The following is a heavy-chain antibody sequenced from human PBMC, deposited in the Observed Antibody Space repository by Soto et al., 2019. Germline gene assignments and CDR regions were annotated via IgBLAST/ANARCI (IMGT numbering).Heavy chain of an antibody. J-gene: IGHJ4*02. V-gene: IGHV4-34*01. CDR3: ARGLDYVVY. CDR2: INHSGST. CDR1: GGSLSGYY. Sequence: TSETLSLACTVYGGSLSGYYWNWIRQPPGKGLEWIGEINHSGSTNYNPSLKSRVTISVDTSKNQFSLKLSSVTAADTAVYYCARGLDYVVYWGQGTLVTVSS.